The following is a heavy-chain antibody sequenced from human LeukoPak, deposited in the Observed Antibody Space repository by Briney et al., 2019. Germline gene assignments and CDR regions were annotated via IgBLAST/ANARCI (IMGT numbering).Heavy chain of an antibody. Sequence: ASVKVSCKASGYTFTSYDINWVRQATGQGLEWMGWMNPNSGNTGYAQKFQGRVTMTRNTSISTAYMELSSLRSEDTAVYYCARGWSPDYGDYGDYWGQGTQVTVSS. V-gene: IGHV1-8*01. J-gene: IGHJ4*02. CDR3: ARGWSPDYGDYGDY. D-gene: IGHD4-17*01. CDR1: GYTFTSYD. CDR2: MNPNSGNT.